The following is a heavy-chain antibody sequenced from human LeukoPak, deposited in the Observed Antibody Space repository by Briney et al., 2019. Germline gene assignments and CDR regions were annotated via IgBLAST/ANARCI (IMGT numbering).Heavy chain of an antibody. Sequence: SETLSLTCTVSGYSISSGYYWGWIRQPPGKGLEWIGSIYHSGSTYYNPSLKSRVTISVDTSKNQFSLKLSSVTAADTAVYYCSGSSPLIYYYYMDVWGKGTTVTVYS. CDR2: IYHSGST. CDR3: SGSSPLIYYYYMDV. V-gene: IGHV4-38-2*02. D-gene: IGHD6-6*01. CDR1: GYSISSGYY. J-gene: IGHJ6*03.